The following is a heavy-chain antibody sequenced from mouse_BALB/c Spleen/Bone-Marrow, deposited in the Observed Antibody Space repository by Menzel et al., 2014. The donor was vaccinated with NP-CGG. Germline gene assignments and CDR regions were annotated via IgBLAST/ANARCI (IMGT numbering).Heavy chain of an antibody. CDR1: GFTFSSYT. V-gene: IGHV5-6-4*01. J-gene: IGHJ3*01. CDR3: TRDDYDGAWFAY. D-gene: IGHD2-4*01. CDR2: TSSRGSYT. Sequence: EVQLVESGGGLVKPGGSLKLSCAASGFTFSSYTMSWVRQTPEKRLEWVATTSSRGSYTYYPDSVKGRFTISRDNAKNTLYLQMSSLKSEDTAMYYCTRDDYDGAWFAYWGQGTLVTVSA.